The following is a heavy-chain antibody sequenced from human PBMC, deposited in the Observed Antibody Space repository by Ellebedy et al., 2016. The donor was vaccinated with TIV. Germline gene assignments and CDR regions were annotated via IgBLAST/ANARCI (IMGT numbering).Heavy chain of an antibody. CDR3: ARGVRGGSGWHYVDY. CDR2: IGTNGDP. Sequence: PGGSLRLSCAASGFTFSNYDMHWVRQATGKGLEWVSAIGTNGDPYYAGSVKGRFTISRENAKNSFYLQMSSLRAGDTAVYYCARGVRGGSGWHYVDYWGQGTLVTVSS. D-gene: IGHD3-10*02. V-gene: IGHV3-13*05. CDR1: GFTFSNYD. J-gene: IGHJ4*02.